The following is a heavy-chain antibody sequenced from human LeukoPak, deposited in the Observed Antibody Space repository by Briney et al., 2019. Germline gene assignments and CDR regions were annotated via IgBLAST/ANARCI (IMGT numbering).Heavy chain of an antibody. CDR1: SGSISSSSYY. D-gene: IGHD2-2*01. Sequence: SETLSLTCTVSSGSISSSSYYWGWIRQPPGKGLEWIGSIYYSGSTYYNPSLKSRVTISVDTSKNQFSLKLSSVTAADTAVYYCARHEVVVVPAASFDYWGQGTLVTVSS. CDR2: IYYSGST. J-gene: IGHJ4*02. V-gene: IGHV4-39*01. CDR3: ARHEVVVVPAASFDY.